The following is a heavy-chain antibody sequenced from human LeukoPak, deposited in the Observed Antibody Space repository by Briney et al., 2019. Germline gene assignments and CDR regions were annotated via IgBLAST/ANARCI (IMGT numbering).Heavy chain of an antibody. J-gene: IGHJ4*02. V-gene: IGHV3-9*01. CDR3: AKDTRGYSPGGPIDY. Sequence: QTWGSLRLSCAASGFTFDDYAMHWVRQAPGKGLEWVSGISWNSGSIGYADSVKGRFTISRDNAKNSLYLQMNSLRAEDTALYYCAKDTRGYSPGGPIDYWGQGTLVTVSS. CDR1: GFTFDDYA. D-gene: IGHD5-18*01. CDR2: ISWNSGSI.